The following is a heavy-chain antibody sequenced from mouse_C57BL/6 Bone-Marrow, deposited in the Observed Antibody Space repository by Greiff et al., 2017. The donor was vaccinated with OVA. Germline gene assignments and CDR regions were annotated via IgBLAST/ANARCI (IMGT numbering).Heavy chain of an antibody. Sequence: QVQLQQSGAELARPGASVKLSCKASGYTFTSYGISWVKQRTGQGLEWIGEIYPRSGNTYYNEKFKGKATLTADKSSSTAYMELRSLTSEDSAVYFCAREEDYWFAYWGQGTLVTVSA. D-gene: IGHD2-4*01. CDR2: IYPRSGNT. CDR1: GYTFTSYG. J-gene: IGHJ3*01. V-gene: IGHV1-81*01. CDR3: AREEDYWFAY.